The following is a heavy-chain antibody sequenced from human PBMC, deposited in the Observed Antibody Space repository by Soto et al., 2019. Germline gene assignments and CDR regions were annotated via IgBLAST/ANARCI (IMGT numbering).Heavy chain of an antibody. J-gene: IGHJ4*02. CDR3: ARAFCSSTSCYLDY. D-gene: IGHD2-2*01. CDR1: GYTFTRYG. V-gene: IGHV1-18*01. CDR2: ISASSGNT. Sequence: QVQLMQSGPEVKEPGASMKVFCKTSGYTFTRYGISWVRQAPGHGLEWMGWISASSGNTDYLQKLQGRVTMTTETATSTAYMELSRLRSDDTAVYYCARAFCSSTSCYLDYWGQGTLVTVSS.